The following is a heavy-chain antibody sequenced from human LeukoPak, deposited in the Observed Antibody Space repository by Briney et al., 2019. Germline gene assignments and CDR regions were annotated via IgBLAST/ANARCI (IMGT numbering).Heavy chain of an antibody. Sequence: PSETLSLTCTVSGGFISSSSYYWGWIRQPPGKGLEWIVSIYYSGSTYYNPSLKSRVTISVDTSKNQCSLKLSSVTAADTAVYYCATSRARSSSWFYYYYYYMDVWGKGTTVTISS. V-gene: IGHV4-39*01. CDR1: GGFISSSSYY. D-gene: IGHD6-13*01. J-gene: IGHJ6*03. CDR2: IYYSGST. CDR3: ATSRARSSSWFYYYYYYMDV.